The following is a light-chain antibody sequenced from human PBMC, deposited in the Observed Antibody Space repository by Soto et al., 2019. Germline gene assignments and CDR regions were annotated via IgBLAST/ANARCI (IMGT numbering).Light chain of an antibody. Sequence: EIVLTQSPGTLSLSPGDRATLSCRASHCVSSNYLAWYQQKPGQAPRLLIYGASSRATGIPDRFSGSGSGTDFTLTISRLEPEDFAVYYCQRYGTSLPLTFGGGTKVDIK. CDR2: GAS. CDR3: QRYGTSLPLT. J-gene: IGKJ4*01. V-gene: IGKV3-20*01. CDR1: HCVSSNY.